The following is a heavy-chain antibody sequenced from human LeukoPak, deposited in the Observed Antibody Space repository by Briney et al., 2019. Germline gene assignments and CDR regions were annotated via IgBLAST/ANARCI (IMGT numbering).Heavy chain of an antibody. V-gene: IGHV1-2*02. D-gene: IGHD3-16*01. CDR2: THPVSGDT. J-gene: IGHJ4*02. Sequence: ATVKVSCKASGYPFTNFYVHWVRLAPGQGLEWLGWTHPVSGDTIYAQKFQGRVTMTRDTSISTAYMELTSLTSDDTAVYYCARMTHTLGATYSHFDYWGQGTLVTVSS. CDR3: ARMTHTLGATYSHFDY. CDR1: GYPFTNFY.